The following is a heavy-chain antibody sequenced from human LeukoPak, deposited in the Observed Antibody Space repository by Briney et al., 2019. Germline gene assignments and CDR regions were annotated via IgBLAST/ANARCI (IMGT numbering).Heavy chain of an antibody. CDR1: GFTFSNYD. CDR2: ISYDGTNK. V-gene: IGHV3-30*18. J-gene: IGHJ4*02. CDR3: AKDDRGNEAPFDY. Sequence: PGGSLRLSCAASGFTFSNYDMHWVRQAPGKGLEWVAVISYDGTNKYYADSVKGRFTISRDNSKNTLHLQMNSLRAEHTAVYYCAKDDRGNEAPFDYWGQGTLVTVSS.